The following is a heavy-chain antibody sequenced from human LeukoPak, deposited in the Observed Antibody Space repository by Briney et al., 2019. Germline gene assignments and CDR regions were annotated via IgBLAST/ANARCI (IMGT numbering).Heavy chain of an antibody. CDR3: ARNRYYYGSGNYGVPNWFDP. V-gene: IGHV4-59*08. CDR1: GGSISSYY. J-gene: IGHJ5*02. CDR2: IYYSGST. Sequence: SETLSLTCTVSGGSISSYYWNWIRQPPGKGLEWIGYIYYSGSTNYNSSLKSRVIISVDTSKNQFSLKLNSVTAADTAVYYCARNRYYYGSGNYGVPNWFDPWGQGTLVTVSS. D-gene: IGHD3-10*01.